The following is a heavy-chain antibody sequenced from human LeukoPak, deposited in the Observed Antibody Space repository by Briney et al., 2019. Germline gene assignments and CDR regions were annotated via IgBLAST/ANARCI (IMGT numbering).Heavy chain of an antibody. D-gene: IGHD6-13*01. CDR3: AIAAAPRPDWYFDL. CDR1: GGSISSGGYY. V-gene: IGHV4-30-2*01. Sequence: SETLSLTCTVSGGSISSGGYYWSWIRQPPGKGLEWIGYIYHSGSTYYNPSLKSRVTISVDRSKNQFSLKLSSVTAADTAVYYCAIAAAPRPDWYFDLWGRGTLVTVSS. CDR2: IYHSGST. J-gene: IGHJ2*01.